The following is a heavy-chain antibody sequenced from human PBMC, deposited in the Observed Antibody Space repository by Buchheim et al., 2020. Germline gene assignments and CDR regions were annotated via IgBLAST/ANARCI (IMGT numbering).Heavy chain of an antibody. Sequence: QVQLQESGPGLVKPSETLSLTCTVSGGSISSYYWSWIRQPPGKGLEWIGYIYYSGSTNYNPSLKSRVTISVDTSKNQFSLKLSSVIAADTAVYYCARTARIQLWFSYFDYWGQGTL. CDR3: ARTARIQLWFSYFDY. CDR1: GGSISSYY. J-gene: IGHJ4*02. CDR2: IYYSGST. D-gene: IGHD5-18*01. V-gene: IGHV4-59*01.